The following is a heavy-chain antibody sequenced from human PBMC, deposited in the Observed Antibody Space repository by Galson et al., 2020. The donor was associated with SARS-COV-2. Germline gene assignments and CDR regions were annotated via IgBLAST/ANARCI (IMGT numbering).Heavy chain of an antibody. Sequence: ASETLSLTCTVSGGSISRDYWSWLRQPPGKSLEWIGYIYPSGTTRFNPSLRSRVTMSVDTSKNQFSLMLTSVYAADTAVYYCARGGSYVKNWFDPWGQGTLVTVSS. CDR3: ARGGSYVKNWFDP. V-gene: IGHV4-59*01. D-gene: IGHD1-26*01. CDR1: GGSISRDY. J-gene: IGHJ5*02. CDR2: IYPSGTT.